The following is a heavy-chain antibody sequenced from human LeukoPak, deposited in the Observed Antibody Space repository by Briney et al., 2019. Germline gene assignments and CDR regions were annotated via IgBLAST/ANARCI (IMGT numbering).Heavy chain of an antibody. Sequence: ASVKVSCKASGGTFSSYAISWVRQAPGQGLEWMGGIIPIFGTANYAQKFQGRVTITADESTSTAYMELSSLRSEDTAVYYCARHRLHRVYYDSSGYYHDAFDIWGQGTMVTVSS. CDR3: ARHRLHRVYYDSSGYYHDAFDI. D-gene: IGHD3-22*01. V-gene: IGHV1-69*13. J-gene: IGHJ3*02. CDR1: GGTFSSYA. CDR2: IIPIFGTA.